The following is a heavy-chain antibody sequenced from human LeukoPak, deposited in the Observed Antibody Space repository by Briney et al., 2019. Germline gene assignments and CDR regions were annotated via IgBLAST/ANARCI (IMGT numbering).Heavy chain of an antibody. CDR1: GFTFSSYA. Sequence: GGSLRLSCAASGFTFSSYAMSWVRQAPGKGLEWVSAISGSGGSTYYADSVKGRFTISRDNSKNTLYLQMNSLRAEDTAVYYCAKWSDCSSTSCYEGSYYYYGMDVWGQGTTVTVSS. CDR3: AKWSDCSSTSCYEGSYYYYGMDV. J-gene: IGHJ6*02. D-gene: IGHD2-2*01. CDR2: ISGSGGST. V-gene: IGHV3-23*01.